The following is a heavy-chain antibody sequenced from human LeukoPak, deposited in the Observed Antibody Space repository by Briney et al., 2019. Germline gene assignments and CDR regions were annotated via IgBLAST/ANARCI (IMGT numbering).Heavy chain of an antibody. V-gene: IGHV4-34*01. J-gene: IGHJ4*02. Sequence: SETLSLTCAVYGGSFSGYYWSWIRQPPGKGLEWIGEINHSGSTNYNPSLKSRVTISVDTSKNQFSLKLSSVTAADTAVYYCARGLYDFWSGYCPHFDYWGQGTLVTVSS. CDR3: ARGLYDFWSGYCPHFDY. CDR2: INHSGST. CDR1: GGSFSGYY. D-gene: IGHD3-3*01.